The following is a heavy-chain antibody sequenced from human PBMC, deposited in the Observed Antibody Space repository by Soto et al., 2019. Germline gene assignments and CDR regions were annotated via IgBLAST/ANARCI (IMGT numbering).Heavy chain of an antibody. Sequence: EVQLVQSGAEVKKPGESLKISCKGSGYSFNTYWIGWVRQMPGKGLEWMGIIYPVDSDTRYSPSFQGQVTISVDKSISTAYLQWSSLKASDTAMYYCXRAIGYCSSSSCYTFDYWGQGTLVTVSS. CDR1: GYSFNTYW. J-gene: IGHJ4*02. D-gene: IGHD2-2*02. CDR3: XRAIGYCSSSSCYTFDY. V-gene: IGHV5-51*01. CDR2: IYPVDSDT.